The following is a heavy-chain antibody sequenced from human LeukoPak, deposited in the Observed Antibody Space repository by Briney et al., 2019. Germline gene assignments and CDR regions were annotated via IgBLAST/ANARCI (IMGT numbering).Heavy chain of an antibody. CDR2: ISDTGGST. CDR3: AKSDTPWGSWYYFDY. J-gene: IGHJ4*02. CDR1: GFTFSRYG. V-gene: IGHV3-23*01. D-gene: IGHD6-13*01. Sequence: PGGSLRLSCAVSGFTFSRYGLTWVRQAPGKGLEWVSSISDTGGSTYYADSVKGRFTISRDDSRNTLYLQMNSLRAGDTAVYYCAKSDTPWGSWYYFDYWGQGTLVTVSS.